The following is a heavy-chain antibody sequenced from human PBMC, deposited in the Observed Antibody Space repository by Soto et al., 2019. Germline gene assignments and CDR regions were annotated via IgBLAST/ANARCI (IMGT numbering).Heavy chain of an antibody. Sequence: SEPLSLTCTVSGGSISSGGYYWSWIRQHPGKGLEWIGYIYYSGSTYYNPSLKSRVAMSVDTSKNQVSLKLSSVTAADTAVYYCARSYYYDNSGYSDAFDFWGQGTKVTVSS. D-gene: IGHD3-22*01. CDR1: GGSISSGGYY. CDR3: ARSYYYDNSGYSDAFDF. V-gene: IGHV4-31*03. J-gene: IGHJ3*01. CDR2: IYYSGST.